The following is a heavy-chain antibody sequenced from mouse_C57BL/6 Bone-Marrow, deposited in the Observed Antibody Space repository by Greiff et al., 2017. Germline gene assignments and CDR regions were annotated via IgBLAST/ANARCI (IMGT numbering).Heavy chain of an antibody. D-gene: IGHD1-1*01. Sequence: EVKLQESGGGLVQPGGSLKLSCAASGFTFSDYYMYWVRQTPEKRLEWVAYISNGGGSTYYPDTVKGRFTISRDNAKNTLYLQMSRLKSEDTAMYYCARWGLLRSSYAMDYWGQGTSVTVSS. CDR1: GFTFSDYY. J-gene: IGHJ4*01. CDR2: ISNGGGST. V-gene: IGHV5-12*01. CDR3: ARWGLLRSSYAMDY.